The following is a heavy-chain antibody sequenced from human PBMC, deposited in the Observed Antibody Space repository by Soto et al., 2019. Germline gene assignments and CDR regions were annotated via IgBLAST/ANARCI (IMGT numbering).Heavy chain of an antibody. J-gene: IGHJ5*02. Sequence: ASVKVSCKASGGTFSSYAISWVRQAPGQGLEWMGGIIPIFGTANYAQKFQGRVTITADESTSTAYMELSSLRSEDTAVYYCARVLSGYQNWFDPWGQGTLVPVSS. V-gene: IGHV1-69*13. D-gene: IGHD5-12*01. CDR1: GGTFSSYA. CDR2: IIPIFGTA. CDR3: ARVLSGYQNWFDP.